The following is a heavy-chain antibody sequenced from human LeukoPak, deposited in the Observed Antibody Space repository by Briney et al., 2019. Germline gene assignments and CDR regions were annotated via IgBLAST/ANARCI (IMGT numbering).Heavy chain of an antibody. CDR2: ISYDGSNK. V-gene: IGHV3-30-3*01. J-gene: IGHJ4*02. Sequence: GGSLRLSCAVSGFTFSSYAMHWVRQAPGKGLEWVAVISYDGSNKYYADSVKGRFTISRDNSKNTLYLQMNSLRAEDTAVYYCARDRCSSTSCYFDYWGQGTLVTVSS. CDR3: ARDRCSSTSCYFDY. CDR1: GFTFSSYA. D-gene: IGHD2-2*01.